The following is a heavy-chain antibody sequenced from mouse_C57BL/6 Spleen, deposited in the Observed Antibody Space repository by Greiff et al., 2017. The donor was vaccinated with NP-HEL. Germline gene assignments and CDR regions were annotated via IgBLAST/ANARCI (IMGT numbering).Heavy chain of an antibody. CDR1: GYTFTDYE. CDR3: TRHYGSPFGW. V-gene: IGHV1-15*01. Sequence: QVQLQQSGAELVRPGASVTLSCKASGYTFTDYEMHWVKQTPVHGLEWIGAIDPETGGTAYNQKFKGKAILTADKSSSTAYMELRSLTSEDSAVYYCTRHYGSPFGWWGQGTTLTVSS. CDR2: IDPETGGT. J-gene: IGHJ2*01. D-gene: IGHD1-1*01.